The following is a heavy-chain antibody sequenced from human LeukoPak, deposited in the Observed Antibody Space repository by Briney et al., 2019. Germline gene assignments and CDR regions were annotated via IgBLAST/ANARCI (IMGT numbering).Heavy chain of an antibody. CDR3: AKDAIPAYYDSSGYYPHYFDY. V-gene: IGHV3-43D*03. CDR1: GFTFDDYA. Sequence: PGGSLRLSCAASGFTFDDYAMHWVRQAPGKGLEWVSLISWDGGSTYYADSVKGRFTISRDNSKNSLYLQMNSLRAEDTALYYCAKDAIPAYYDSSGYYPHYFDYWGQGTLVTVSS. J-gene: IGHJ4*02. D-gene: IGHD3-22*01. CDR2: ISWDGGST.